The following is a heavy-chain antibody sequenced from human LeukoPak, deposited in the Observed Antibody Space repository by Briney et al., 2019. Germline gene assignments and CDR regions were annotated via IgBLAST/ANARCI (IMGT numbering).Heavy chain of an antibody. V-gene: IGHV3-23*01. Sequence: PGGSLSLSCAASGFTFSNYVMSWLRQAPGKGLEWDSAISVSGSHTYYVDSVKGRFTISKDNSTNTLYLKMNSLRAEDAAVYYCANEFRKGDVWGQGTMVTVSS. J-gene: IGHJ3*01. CDR3: ANEFRKGDV. CDR1: GFTFSNYV. CDR2: ISVSGSHT.